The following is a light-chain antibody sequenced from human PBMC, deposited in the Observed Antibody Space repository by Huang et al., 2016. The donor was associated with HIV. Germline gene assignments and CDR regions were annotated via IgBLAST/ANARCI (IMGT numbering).Light chain of an antibody. CDR1: QSVNTNY. Sequence: EILLTQSPDTLSLSPGERATLSCRASQSVNTNYLAWYQQKPGQAPRLLIYRASTRATGSPDRCSGSGSGTDFTLTISRLEPDDFAVYYCQQFGSSPPYSFGQGTKLEIK. CDR3: QQFGSSPPYS. V-gene: IGKV3-20*01. J-gene: IGKJ2*03. CDR2: RAS.